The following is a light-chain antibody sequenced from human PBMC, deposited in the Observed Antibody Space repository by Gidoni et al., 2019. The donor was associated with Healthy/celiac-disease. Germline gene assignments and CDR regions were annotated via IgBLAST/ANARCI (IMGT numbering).Light chain of an antibody. V-gene: IGKV1-9*01. CDR3: QQLNSYA. J-gene: IGKJ4*01. CDR1: QGISSY. Sequence: DIQLTQSPSFLSASVGDRVTITCRASQGISSYLAWYQQKPGKAPKLLIYAASTLQSGVPSRFSGSGSGTEFTLTISSLQPEDFATYYCQQLNSYAFXGXTKVEIK. CDR2: AAS.